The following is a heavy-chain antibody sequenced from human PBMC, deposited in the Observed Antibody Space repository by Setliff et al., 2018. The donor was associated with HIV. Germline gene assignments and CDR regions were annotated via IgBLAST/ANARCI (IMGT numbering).Heavy chain of an antibody. CDR2: LSPSGTT. D-gene: IGHD2-15*01. CDR3: ARLGSHCKNAFCPPY. CDR1: GGSFSNYY. J-gene: IGHJ4*02. V-gene: IGHV4-34*01. Sequence: SETLSLTCTVYGGSFSNYYTNWIRQPPGKGLEWIGELSPSGTTRSNPSLQSRVTISLDTSNNQFSLKLTSVTAADTAMYYCARLGSHCKNAFCPPYWGQGTLVTVSS.